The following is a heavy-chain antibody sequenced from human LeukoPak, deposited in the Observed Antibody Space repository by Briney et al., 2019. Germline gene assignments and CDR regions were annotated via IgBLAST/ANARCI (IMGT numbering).Heavy chain of an antibody. CDR2: ISGSGGST. J-gene: IGHJ4*02. D-gene: IGHD5-24*01. CDR1: GFTFSSYA. Sequence: GGSLRLSCAASGFTFSSYAMSWVRQAPGKGLEWVSAISGSGGSTYYADSVKGRFTISRDNSKNTLYLQMNSLRAEDTAVYYCAKEGNQRWLQLYYFDYWGQGTLVTVSS. V-gene: IGHV3-23*01. CDR3: AKEGNQRWLQLYYFDY.